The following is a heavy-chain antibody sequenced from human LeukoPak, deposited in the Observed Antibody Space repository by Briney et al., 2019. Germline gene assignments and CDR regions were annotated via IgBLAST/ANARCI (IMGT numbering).Heavy chain of an antibody. CDR1: GGSFSGYY. Sequence: PSETLSLTCAVYGGSFSGYYWSWIRQPPGKGLEWIGEINHSGSTNYNPSLKSRVTISVDTSKNQFSLILYSVTAADSAAYYCARGPIVGAMGYWGQGTLVTVSS. D-gene: IGHD1-26*01. CDR3: ARGPIVGAMGY. CDR2: INHSGST. J-gene: IGHJ4*02. V-gene: IGHV4-34*01.